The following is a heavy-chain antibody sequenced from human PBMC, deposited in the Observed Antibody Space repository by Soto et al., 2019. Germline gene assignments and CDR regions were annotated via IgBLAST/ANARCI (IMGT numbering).Heavy chain of an antibody. CDR2: IYSIGPK. Sequence: AGSLRLSCAASGFTISSNYMNWARQAPGKGLEWVSVIYSIGPKYYADSVKGRFTISRDNSKNKLYRQMNSLRVADTAVYYCGRAPPPEWELPPGAFDVWGLGTMVTVSS. J-gene: IGHJ3*01. V-gene: IGHV3-53*01. CDR3: GRAPPPEWELPPGAFDV. D-gene: IGHD1-26*01. CDR1: GFTISSNY.